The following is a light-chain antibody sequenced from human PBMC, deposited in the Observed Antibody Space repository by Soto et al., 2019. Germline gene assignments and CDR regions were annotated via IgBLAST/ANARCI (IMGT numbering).Light chain of an antibody. J-gene: IGKJ1*01. CDR3: QQYVHWPPGT. V-gene: IGKV3-15*01. CDR1: QTINNN. CDR2: GAS. Sequence: ETVMTQSPATLSVSPGEGATLSCRASQTINNNLAWYQQKPGQAPRLLIYGASRRATGVPARFSGSGSGTEFTLTISSLQSEDVAVYYCQQYVHWPPGTFGQGTKVDIK.